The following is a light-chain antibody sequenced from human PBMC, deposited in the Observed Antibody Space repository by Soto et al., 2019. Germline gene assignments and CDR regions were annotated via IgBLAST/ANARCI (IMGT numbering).Light chain of an antibody. CDR3: QQSYSSMYT. J-gene: IGKJ2*01. CDR1: QSISSY. V-gene: IGKV1-39*01. CDR2: AAS. Sequence: DIQMTQSPSSLSASVGDRVTITCRASQSISSYLNWYQQKPGKAPKLLIYAASSLQSGVPSRFSGSRSGTDFPITISSLQPEDFATYYCQQSYSSMYTFGQGTKLEIK.